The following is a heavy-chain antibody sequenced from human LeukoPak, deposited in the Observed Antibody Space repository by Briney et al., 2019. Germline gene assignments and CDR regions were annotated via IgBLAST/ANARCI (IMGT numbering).Heavy chain of an antibody. CDR3: ARGRTYYDILTGYYNGHFDY. V-gene: IGHV3-21*01. CDR1: GFTFSSYS. CDR2: ITSSSTYI. J-gene: IGHJ4*02. Sequence: GGSLRLSCAASGFTFSSYSMNWVRQAPGKGLEWVSSITSSSTYIYYADSVKGRFTISRDNAKNSLYLQMNSLTTEDTAVYYCARGRTYYDILTGYYNGHFDYWGQGTLVTVSS. D-gene: IGHD3-9*01.